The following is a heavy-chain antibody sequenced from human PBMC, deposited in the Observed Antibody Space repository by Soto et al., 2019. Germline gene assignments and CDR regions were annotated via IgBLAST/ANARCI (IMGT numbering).Heavy chain of an antibody. CDR3: ARGYPRYFDY. V-gene: IGHV6-1*01. Sequence: PSHTRSLTCAISGDSVSSNSSSWNWIRQSPSRGLEWLGRTYYRSKWYNDYAVSVKSRITINPDTSKDQFSLQLNSVTPEDTAVYYCARGYPRYFDYWGQGNLVTVS. CDR1: GDSVSSNSSS. CDR2: TYYRSKWYN. J-gene: IGHJ4*02. D-gene: IGHD1-26*01.